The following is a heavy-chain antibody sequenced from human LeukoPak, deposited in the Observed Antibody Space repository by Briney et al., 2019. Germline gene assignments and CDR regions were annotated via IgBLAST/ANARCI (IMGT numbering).Heavy chain of an antibody. CDR1: GSTFSSYA. J-gene: IGHJ4*02. V-gene: IGHV3-21*01. D-gene: IGHD1-1*01. CDR3: ARALTTLTYEGY. CDR2: ISGSNSYI. Sequence: PGGSLRLSCAASGSTFSSYAMSWVRQAPGKGLEWVSSISGSNSYIFYADSVKGRFTVSRDNAKDSLYLQVNSLRAEDTAVYYCARALTTLTYEGYWGQGTLVTVSS.